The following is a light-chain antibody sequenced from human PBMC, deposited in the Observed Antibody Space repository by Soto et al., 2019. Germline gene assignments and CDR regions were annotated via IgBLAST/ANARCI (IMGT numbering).Light chain of an antibody. Sequence: DIQMTQSPSTLSASVGDRVTITCRASQSISNWLAWYQQKPGKAPKLLIYKASSLESGVPSRFSGSGSGTEFTLTISSLQPDDFATYYCHQYYSYSLTFGQGTKVEIK. V-gene: IGKV1-5*03. CDR3: HQYYSYSLT. J-gene: IGKJ1*01. CDR2: KAS. CDR1: QSISNW.